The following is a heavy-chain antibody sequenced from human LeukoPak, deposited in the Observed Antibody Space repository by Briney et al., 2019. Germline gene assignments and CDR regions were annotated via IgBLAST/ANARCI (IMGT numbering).Heavy chain of an antibody. J-gene: IGHJ4*02. CDR1: GGSISSYY. D-gene: IGHD1-26*01. Sequence: SETLSLTCTVSGGSISSYYWSWIRQPPGKGLEWIGYIYYTGSTNYNPSLKSRVTISVGTSKNQLSLKLSSVTPADTAVYYCARGSGSYQGSFDYWGQGTLVTVSS. CDR2: IYYTGST. V-gene: IGHV4-59*01. CDR3: ARGSGSYQGSFDY.